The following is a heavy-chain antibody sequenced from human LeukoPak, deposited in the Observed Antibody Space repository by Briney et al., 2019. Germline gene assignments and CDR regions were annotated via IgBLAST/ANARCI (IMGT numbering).Heavy chain of an antibody. CDR3: ARVMLRGGQDAFDI. CDR2: ISGYNGNT. V-gene: IGHV1-18*01. J-gene: IGHJ3*02. D-gene: IGHD3-10*02. CDR1: GYTFTTYG. Sequence: ASVKVSCKASGYTFTTYGISWVRQAPGQGPEWMGWISGYNGNTNYAQNFQGRVTMTTDTSTSTAYMEMRSLRYDDTAVYYCARVMLRGGQDAFDIWGLGTMVTVSS.